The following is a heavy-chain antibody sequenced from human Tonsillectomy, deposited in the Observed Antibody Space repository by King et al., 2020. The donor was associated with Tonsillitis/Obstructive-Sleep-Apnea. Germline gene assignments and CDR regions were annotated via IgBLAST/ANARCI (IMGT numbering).Heavy chain of an antibody. CDR2: ISYDGSNK. V-gene: IGHV3-30*03. Sequence: VQLVESGGGVVQPGRSLRLSCAASGFTFSSYGMHWVRQAPGKGLEWVAVISYDGSNKYYADSVKGRFTISRDNSKNTLYLQMNRLSAEDTAVYYCAGAQTYYYDSSGYYRGDDYYYYMDVWGKGTTVTVSS. CDR3: AGAQTYYYDSSGYYRGDDYYYYMDV. J-gene: IGHJ6*03. CDR1: GFTFSSYG. D-gene: IGHD3-22*01.